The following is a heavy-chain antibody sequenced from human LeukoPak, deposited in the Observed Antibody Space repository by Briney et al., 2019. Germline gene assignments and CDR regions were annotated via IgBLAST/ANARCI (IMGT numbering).Heavy chain of an antibody. Sequence: PSETLSLTCTVSGGSISSYYWSWIRQPPGKGLEWIGYIYYSGSTYYNPSLKSRVTISVDTSKNQFSLKLSSVTAADTAVYYCARGRSITMVRGVIRSPPGDDYWGQGTLVTVSS. D-gene: IGHD3-10*01. V-gene: IGHV4-59*12. CDR2: IYYSGST. CDR1: GGSISSYY. CDR3: ARGRSITMVRGVIRSPPGDDY. J-gene: IGHJ4*02.